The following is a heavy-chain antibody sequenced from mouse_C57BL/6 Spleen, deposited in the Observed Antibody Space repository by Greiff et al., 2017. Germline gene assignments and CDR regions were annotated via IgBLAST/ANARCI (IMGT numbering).Heavy chain of an antibody. CDR1: GYSFTSYY. CDR3: AREGDYGSAGWYFDV. CDR2: IYPGSGNT. J-gene: IGHJ1*03. V-gene: IGHV1-66*01. Sequence: QVQLQQSGPELVKPGASVKISCKASGYSFTSYYIHWVKQRPGQGLEWIGWIYPGSGNTKYNEKFKGKATLTADTSSSTAYMQLSSLTSEDSAVYYCAREGDYGSAGWYFDVWGTGTTVTVSS. D-gene: IGHD1-1*01.